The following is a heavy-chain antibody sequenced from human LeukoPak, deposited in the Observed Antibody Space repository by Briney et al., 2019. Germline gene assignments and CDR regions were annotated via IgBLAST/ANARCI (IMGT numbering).Heavy chain of an antibody. D-gene: IGHD5-24*01. CDR2: IKEDGSED. J-gene: IGHJ4*02. CDR1: GFTFSRAW. V-gene: IGHV3-7*01. CDR3: ARDADGYED. Sequence: GGSLRLSCAASGFTFSRAWMSWVRQAPGKGLEWVANIKEDGSEDYYADSVKGRFAISKDNAKNSLYLQMNNLSAEDTAMYYCARDADGYEDWGQGTLVTVSS.